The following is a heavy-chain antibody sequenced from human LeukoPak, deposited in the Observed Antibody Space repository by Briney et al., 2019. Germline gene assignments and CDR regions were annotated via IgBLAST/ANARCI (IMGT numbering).Heavy chain of an antibody. D-gene: IGHD5-12*01. Sequence: SSETLSLTCTVSGGSISSYYWSWIRQPPGKGLEWIGYIYYSGSTNYNPSLKSRVTISVDTSKNQFSLKLSSVTAADTAAYYCARDHSDNIVATIGAFDIWGQGTMVTVSS. V-gene: IGHV4-59*01. CDR3: ARDHSDNIVATIGAFDI. CDR2: IYYSGST. J-gene: IGHJ3*02. CDR1: GGSISSYY.